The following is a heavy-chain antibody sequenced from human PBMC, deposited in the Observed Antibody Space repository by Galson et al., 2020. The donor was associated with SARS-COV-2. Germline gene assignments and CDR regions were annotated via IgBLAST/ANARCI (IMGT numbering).Heavy chain of an antibody. CDR2: IRSSTNTI. CDR3: ARGIGYGGPVCCFDY. CDR1: GFPLSDYS. V-gene: IGHV3-11*01. J-gene: IGHJ4*02. Sequence: NSGRPLRLPCAASGFPLSDYSMSWIPQPPGKGLEWVSYIRSSTNTINYEDSVKARFTIPKDNAKNTLFLQMNSLKAGDTAVYYCARGIGYGGPVCCFDYWGQGTLVTVSS. D-gene: IGHD4-17*01.